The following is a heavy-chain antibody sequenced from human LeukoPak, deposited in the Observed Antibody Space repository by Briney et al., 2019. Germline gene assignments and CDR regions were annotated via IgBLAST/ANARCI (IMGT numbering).Heavy chain of an antibody. CDR3: AKDPQPLTVNYYFDY. CDR1: GFTFSSYG. V-gene: IGHV3-30*02. D-gene: IGHD4-11*01. Sequence: PGGSLRLSCAASGFTFSSYGMHWVRQAPGKGLEWEAFIRYDGSNKYYADSVKGRFTISRDNSNNTLYLQMNSLRAEDTAVYYCAKDPQPLTVNYYFDYWGQGTLVTVSS. CDR2: IRYDGSNK. J-gene: IGHJ4*02.